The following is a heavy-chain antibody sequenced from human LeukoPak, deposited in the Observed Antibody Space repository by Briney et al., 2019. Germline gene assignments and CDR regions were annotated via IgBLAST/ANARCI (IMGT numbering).Heavy chain of an antibody. V-gene: IGHV4-38-2*02. J-gene: IGHJ4*02. CDR3: ASDAPGLLGY. CDR2: IHYSGST. Sequence: SETLSLTCTVSGYSISSGYYWGWIRQPPGKGLEWIGNIHYSGSTYYKPSLKSRVTISVDTSKNQFSLKLSSVTAADTAIYYCASDAPGLLGYWGQGTLVTVSS. D-gene: IGHD2-15*01. CDR1: GYSISSGYY.